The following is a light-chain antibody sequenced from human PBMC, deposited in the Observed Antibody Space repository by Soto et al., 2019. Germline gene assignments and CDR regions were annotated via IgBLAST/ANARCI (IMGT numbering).Light chain of an antibody. V-gene: IGKV3-20*01. Sequence: EIVLTQSPGTLSLSPGERATLSCRASQSVSSSYLAWYQQKPGQAPRLLIYGASSRVTGIPDRFSGSGSGTDFTLTISRLEPEDFAVYYCQQYGSSPPNTFGGGTKVDIK. CDR2: GAS. CDR1: QSVSSSY. J-gene: IGKJ4*01. CDR3: QQYGSSPPNT.